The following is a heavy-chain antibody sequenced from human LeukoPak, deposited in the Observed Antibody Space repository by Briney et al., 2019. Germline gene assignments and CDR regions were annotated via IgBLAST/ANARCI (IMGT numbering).Heavy chain of an antibody. V-gene: IGHV3-7*03. J-gene: IGHJ4*02. CDR2: IKQDGSEK. CDR3: ARDGPVGATNLDY. CDR1: GFTFSSYW. D-gene: IGHD1-26*01. Sequence: PGGSLRLSCAASGFTFSSYWMSWVRQAPGKGLEWVANIKQDGSEKYYVDSVKGRFTISRDNSKNTLYLQMNSLRAEDTAVYYCARDGPVGATNLDYWGQGTLVTVSS.